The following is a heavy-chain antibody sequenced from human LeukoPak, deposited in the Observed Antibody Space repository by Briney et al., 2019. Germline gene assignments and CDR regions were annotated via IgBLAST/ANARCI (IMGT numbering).Heavy chain of an antibody. CDR3: ATVPYDILTGYYTHYYFDY. CDR1: GYTFTSYY. D-gene: IGHD3-9*01. CDR2: INPSGGST. J-gene: IGHJ4*02. Sequence: ASVKVSCKASGYTFTSYYMHWVRQAPGQGLEWMGIINPSGGSTSYAQKFQGRVTMTRDMSTSTVYMELSSLRSEDTAVYYCATVPYDILTGYYTHYYFDYWGQGTLVTVSS. V-gene: IGHV1-46*01.